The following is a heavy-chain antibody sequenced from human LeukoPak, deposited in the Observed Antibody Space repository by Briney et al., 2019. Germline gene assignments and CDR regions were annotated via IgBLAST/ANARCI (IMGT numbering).Heavy chain of an antibody. J-gene: IGHJ4*02. CDR3: ARGIMIXMXXXDS. V-gene: IGHV4-61*02. D-gene: IGHD3-16*01. CDR2: IYTSGST. Sequence: SQTLSLTCTVSGDSITNDNYYWTWIRQSAGKGLEWIGRIYTSGSTDYNPSLKSRVTISVDTSTNQIFLKLTSVAAADTAVYYCARGIMIXMXXXDSXGXGTLVTVSS. CDR1: GDSITNDNYY.